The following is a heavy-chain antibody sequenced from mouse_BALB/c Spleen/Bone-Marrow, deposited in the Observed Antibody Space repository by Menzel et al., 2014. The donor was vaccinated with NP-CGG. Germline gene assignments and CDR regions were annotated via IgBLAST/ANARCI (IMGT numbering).Heavy chain of an antibody. CDR2: INPGSGGT. CDR3: ARIYYGNYY. CDR1: GYAFTNYL. Sequence: QVQLQQPGAELVRPGTSVKVSCKASGYAFTNYLIEWVKQRPGQGLEWIGVINPGSGGTNYNEKFKGKATLTADKSSSTAYMQLSSLTSDDSAVYFCARIYYGNYYWSQGTTLTVSS. J-gene: IGHJ2*01. D-gene: IGHD2-1*01. V-gene: IGHV1-54*01.